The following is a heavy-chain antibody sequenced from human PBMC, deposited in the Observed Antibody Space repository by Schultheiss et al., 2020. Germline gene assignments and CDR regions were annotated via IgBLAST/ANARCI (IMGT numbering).Heavy chain of an antibody. V-gene: IGHV3-7*01. CDR3: ARLVRYGGDSTRCFDY. J-gene: IGHJ4*02. Sequence: GGSLRLSCAASGFTFSSYWMSWVRQAPGKGLEWVANIKQDGTEKYYVDSVKGRFTISRDNAKNSLYLQMNSLRAEDTAVYFCARLVRYGGDSTRCFDYWGQGTLVTVSS. CDR2: IKQDGTEK. D-gene: IGHD4-23*01. CDR1: GFTFSSYW.